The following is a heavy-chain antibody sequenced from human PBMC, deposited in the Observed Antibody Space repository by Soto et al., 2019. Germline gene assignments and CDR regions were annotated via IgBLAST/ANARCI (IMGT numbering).Heavy chain of an antibody. CDR3: ARERRGCSGSRCYGPDY. V-gene: IGHV4-30-4*01. D-gene: IGHD2-2*01. Sequence: QVQLQETGPGLVKPSQTLSLTCTVSGGSISSGDYYWSWIRQPPGKGLEWIGYISYSGSTYYNPSLESRVSISVDTSKNQFSLILSSVTAADTAVYYCARERRGCSGSRCYGPDYWGQGTLVTVSS. J-gene: IGHJ4*02. CDR1: GGSISSGDYY. CDR2: ISYSGST.